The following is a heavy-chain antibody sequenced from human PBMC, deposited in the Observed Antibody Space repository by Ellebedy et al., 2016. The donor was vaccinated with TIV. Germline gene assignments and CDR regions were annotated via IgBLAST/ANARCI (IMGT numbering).Heavy chain of an antibody. D-gene: IGHD6-13*01. V-gene: IGHV3-73*01. Sequence: GESLKISCAASGFTFSASAMHWVRQASGKGLEWVTRIRSKANSYATAYAEAVKGRFTISRADSKNTAYLQMDGLKNEDTDVFFCSSSRAAEFYWGQGILVTVSS. CDR2: IRSKANSYAT. CDR1: GFTFSASA. J-gene: IGHJ4*02. CDR3: SSSRAAEFY.